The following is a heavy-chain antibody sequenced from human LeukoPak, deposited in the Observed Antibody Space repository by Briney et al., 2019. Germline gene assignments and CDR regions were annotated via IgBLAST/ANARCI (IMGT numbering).Heavy chain of an antibody. CDR2: IYYSGST. V-gene: IGHV4-39*01. CDR1: GGSISSSSYY. CDR3: ARPTELLGTH. J-gene: IGHJ4*02. Sequence: SETLSLTCTVSGGSISSSSYYWGWIRQPPGEGLEWIGSIYYSGSTYYNPSLKSRVTISVDTSKNQFSLKLSSVTAADTAVYYCARPTELLGTHWGQGTLVTVSS. D-gene: IGHD2-15*01.